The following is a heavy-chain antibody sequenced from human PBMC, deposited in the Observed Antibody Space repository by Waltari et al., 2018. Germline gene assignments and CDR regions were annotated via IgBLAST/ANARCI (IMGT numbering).Heavy chain of an antibody. D-gene: IGHD6-19*01. CDR3: ARGRGWEDLVAGDYYYGMDV. CDR1: GGSFTGHY. Sequence: QLHLQQWGAGLLRPSEPLSLTCGVDGGSFTGHYWSWIRQTPGKGLEWIGEVNQSGHTNYNPSLTSRVTISVDTSKSQFFLTLISVTAADTAVYYCARGRGWEDLVAGDYYYGMDVWGQGTTVTVSS. CDR2: VNQSGHT. J-gene: IGHJ6*02. V-gene: IGHV4-34*01.